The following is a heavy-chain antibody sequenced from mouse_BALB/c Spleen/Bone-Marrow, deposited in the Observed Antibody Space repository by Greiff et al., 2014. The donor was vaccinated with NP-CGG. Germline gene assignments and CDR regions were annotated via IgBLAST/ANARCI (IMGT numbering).Heavy chain of an antibody. Sequence: DVQLVESGGGLVKPGGSLKLSCAASGFTFSSYAMSWVRQTPEKRLEWVATISSGGSYTYYPDSVKGRFTISRDNAKNTLYLQMSSLRSEDTAMYYCAKRDYGYFDVWGAGTTVTVSS. CDR1: GFTFSSYA. CDR3: AKRDYGYFDV. V-gene: IGHV5-9-3*01. CDR2: ISSGGSYT. J-gene: IGHJ1*01.